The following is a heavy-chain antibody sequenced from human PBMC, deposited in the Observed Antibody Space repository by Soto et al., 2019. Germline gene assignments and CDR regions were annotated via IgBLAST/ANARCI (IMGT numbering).Heavy chain of an antibody. D-gene: IGHD3-22*01. V-gene: IGHV1-69*01. CDR3: ARGWGYDSNDYYYAY. J-gene: IGHJ4*02. CDR2: IIPIFGTA. CDR1: GGTFSRHA. Sequence: QVQLVQSGAEVRKPGSSVKVSCKASGGTFSRHAISWVRQAPGQGLEWLGGIIPIFGTANHAQKFQGRGTIIADESTRTVYMELRSLRSEDTAMYYCARGWGYDSNDYYYAYWGQGTQVIVSS.